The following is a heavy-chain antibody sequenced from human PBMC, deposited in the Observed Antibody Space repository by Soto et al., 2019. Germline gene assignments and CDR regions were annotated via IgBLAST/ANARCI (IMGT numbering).Heavy chain of an antibody. D-gene: IGHD3-22*01. J-gene: IGHJ4*02. CDR2: ISAYNGNT. Sequence: QVQLVQSGAEVKKPGASVKVSCKASGYTFTSYGISWVRQAPGQGLEWMGWISAYNGNTNYAQKLQGRVTMTTDTSTSTAYMELRSLRSDDTAVYYCARDRSYYDSSGYSLYFDYWGQGTLSPSPQ. CDR3: ARDRSYYDSSGYSLYFDY. V-gene: IGHV1-18*01. CDR1: GYTFTSYG.